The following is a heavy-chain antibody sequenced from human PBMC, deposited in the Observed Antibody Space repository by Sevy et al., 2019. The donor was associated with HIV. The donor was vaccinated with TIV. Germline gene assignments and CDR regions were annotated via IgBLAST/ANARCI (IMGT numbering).Heavy chain of an antibody. CDR3: ARQGATLPTLYAFHI. V-gene: IGHV4-59*08. D-gene: IGHD4-4*01. CDR1: GGSISDHY. Sequence: SETLSLTCTVSGGSISDHYWSWIRQPPGKGLEWIGYFYYGSGTTNYNPSLKSRVTISIDTSKNQFSLKVSSVTAADTAVYYCARQGATLPTLYAFHIWGQGTMVTVSS. J-gene: IGHJ3*02. CDR2: FYYGSGTT.